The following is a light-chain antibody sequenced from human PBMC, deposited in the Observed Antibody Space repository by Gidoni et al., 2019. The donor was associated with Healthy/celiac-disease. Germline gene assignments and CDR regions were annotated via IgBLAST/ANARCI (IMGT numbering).Light chain of an antibody. V-gene: IGKV1-5*01. CDR3: QQYNSFTWT. Sequence: DIPMTQSPSPLSASVGDRVTITCRASQSISSWLAWYQQKPGKAPKLLIYDASSLESGVPSRFSGSGSGTEFTLTISSLQPDDFVTYYCQQYNSFTWTFGQGTKVEIK. CDR2: DAS. CDR1: QSISSW. J-gene: IGKJ1*01.